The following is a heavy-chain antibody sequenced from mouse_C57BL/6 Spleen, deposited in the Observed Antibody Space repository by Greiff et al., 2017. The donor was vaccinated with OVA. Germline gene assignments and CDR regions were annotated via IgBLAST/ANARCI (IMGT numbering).Heavy chain of an antibody. J-gene: IGHJ4*01. V-gene: IGHV1-26*01. Sequence: QLQQSGPELVKPGASVKISCKASGYTFTDYYMNWVKQSHGKSLEWIGDIHPNNGGTSYNQKFKGKATLTVDKSSSTAYMELRSLTSEDSAVYYCAISNYYAMDYWGQGTSVTVSS. D-gene: IGHD2-5*01. CDR3: AISNYYAMDY. CDR1: GYTFTDYY. CDR2: IHPNNGGT.